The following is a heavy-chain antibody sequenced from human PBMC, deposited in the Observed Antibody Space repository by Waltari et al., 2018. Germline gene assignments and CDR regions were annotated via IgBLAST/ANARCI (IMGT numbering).Heavy chain of an antibody. Sequence: ELELMESGGGWVQPGGSLTLYCAAAGVGVRDFWMSWVRQAPGKGLEWVANINEDGRETYYVDSVQGRFTISRDNAENSLFLQMNSLRAEDTAVYYCATHHPFCTGTTFYFDNWGHGDLVTVSS. CDR1: GVGVRDFW. CDR3: ATHHPFCTGTTFYFDN. D-gene: IGHD2-8*02. V-gene: IGHV3-7*01. CDR2: INEDGRET. J-gene: IGHJ4*01.